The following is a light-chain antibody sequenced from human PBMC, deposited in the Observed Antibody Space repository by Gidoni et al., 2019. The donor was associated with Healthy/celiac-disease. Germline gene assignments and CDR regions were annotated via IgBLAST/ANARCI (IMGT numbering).Light chain of an antibody. V-gene: IGKV1-9*01. J-gene: IGKJ3*01. CDR3: QQLSSSPLT. Sequence: DIQLTQSPSFLSASVGDRVTITCRASQSISSYLAWYQQKPGKAPKLLIYAASTLQGGVPSRFSGSGSGTEFTLTISSLQPEDFATYSCQQLSSSPLTFGPXTKVDIK. CDR1: QSISSY. CDR2: AAS.